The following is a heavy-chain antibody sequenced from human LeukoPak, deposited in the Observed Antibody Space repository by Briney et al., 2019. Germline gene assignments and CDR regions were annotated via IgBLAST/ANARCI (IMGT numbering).Heavy chain of an antibody. V-gene: IGHV3-30*02. D-gene: IGHD3-22*01. CDR3: AKGQYDSSGSDAFDI. J-gene: IGHJ3*02. CDR1: GFPFSSYR. Sequence: GGSLTLSCAASGFPFSSYRVHWPRQPPGKGLEGGAFRREDRNHKYYANSVKGRFTISRDNSKNTLYLQTNSLRAEDTAVYYCAKGQYDSSGSDAFDIWGQGTMVTVSS. CDR2: RREDRNHK.